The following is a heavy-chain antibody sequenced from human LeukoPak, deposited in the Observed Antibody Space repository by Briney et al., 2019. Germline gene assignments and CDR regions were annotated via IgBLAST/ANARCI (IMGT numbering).Heavy chain of an antibody. D-gene: IGHD6-19*01. J-gene: IGHJ6*04. CDR3: ARDLAARLLGHDYYYGMDV. Sequence: GWSLSLSCAASGLTFRSYLMHWVRQGPGKGLEWVSYISCRIGTIYYSDSVKGRFTISRDNAKNSLYLQMNSLRDADTAVYYCARDLAARLLGHDYYYGMDVWGEGTTVTVSA. CDR1: GLTFRSYL. V-gene: IGHV3-48*02. CDR2: ISCRIGTI.